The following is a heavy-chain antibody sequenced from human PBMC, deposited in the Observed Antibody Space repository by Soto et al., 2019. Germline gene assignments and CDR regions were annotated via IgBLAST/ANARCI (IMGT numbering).Heavy chain of an antibody. CDR3: VRGTTQTDY. CDR1: GFTFSSYS. Sequence: EVQLVESGGGLVQPGGSLRLSCAASGFTFSSYSMNWVRQAPGKGLEWLSYISSSSNTIYYADSVKGRFTISRDSAKNTLYLQTSSLRDEDTAVYYCVRGTTQTDYWGQGTLVTVSS. D-gene: IGHD4-17*01. J-gene: IGHJ4*02. V-gene: IGHV3-48*02. CDR2: ISSSSNTI.